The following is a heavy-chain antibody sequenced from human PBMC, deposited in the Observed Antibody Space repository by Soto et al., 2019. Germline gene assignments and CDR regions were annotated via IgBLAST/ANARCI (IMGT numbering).Heavy chain of an antibody. V-gene: IGHV1-69*01. J-gene: IGHJ4*02. CDR2: IIPVFGTA. Sequence: QVQLVQSGAEVKKPGSSVKVSCKVSGGTFISYAITWVRQAPGRGLEWMGGIIPVFGTANYTPKFQGRVTITADASTSTAYMEMSSLPSEDTAWSYCARGRVTTYLTALDYWGQGTLVTVSS. CDR3: ARGRVTTYLTALDY. D-gene: IGHD4-17*01. CDR1: GGTFISYA.